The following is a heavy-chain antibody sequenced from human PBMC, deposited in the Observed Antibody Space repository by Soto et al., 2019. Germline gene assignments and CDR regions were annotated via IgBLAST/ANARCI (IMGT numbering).Heavy chain of an antibody. D-gene: IGHD5-18*01. CDR3: ARDMDTYGYGLFNF. V-gene: IGHV3-7*04. J-gene: IGHJ4*02. CDR2: IKEDGSEK. Sequence: EVQLVESGGGLVQPGGSLRLSCAGSGFIFSNFWMSWVRQAPGKGLEWVANIKEDGSEKHSRDSVKGRFTISRDNAKNSLYLQMNSLRPEDTAVYYCARDMDTYGYGLFNFWGQGTLVTVSS. CDR1: GFIFSNFW.